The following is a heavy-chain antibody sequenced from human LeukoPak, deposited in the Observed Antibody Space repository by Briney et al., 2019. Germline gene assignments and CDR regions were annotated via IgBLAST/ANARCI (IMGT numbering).Heavy chain of an antibody. Sequence: GASVKVSCKASGYTFTSYGISWVRQAPGQGLEWMGWISAYNGNTNYAQKLQGRVTMTTDTSTSTAYMELRSLRSDDTAVYYCARALRHLIAVAGINFDYWGQGTLVTVSS. CDR1: GYTFTSYG. CDR3: ARALRHLIAVAGINFDY. V-gene: IGHV1-18*01. D-gene: IGHD6-19*01. CDR2: ISAYNGNT. J-gene: IGHJ4*02.